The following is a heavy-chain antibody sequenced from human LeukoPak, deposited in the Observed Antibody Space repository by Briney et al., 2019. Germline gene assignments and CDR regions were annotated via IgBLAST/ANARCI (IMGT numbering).Heavy chain of an antibody. D-gene: IGHD6-19*01. Sequence: GGSLRLSCAASGFTFSSYAMSWVRQAPGKGLEWVSAISGSGGSTYYADSVKGRFTISRDNSKNTLYLQMNSLRAEDTAVYYCARVSSSGWYYFDYWGQGTLVTVSS. CDR3: ARVSSSGWYYFDY. V-gene: IGHV3-23*01. CDR1: GFTFSSYA. CDR2: ISGSGGST. J-gene: IGHJ4*02.